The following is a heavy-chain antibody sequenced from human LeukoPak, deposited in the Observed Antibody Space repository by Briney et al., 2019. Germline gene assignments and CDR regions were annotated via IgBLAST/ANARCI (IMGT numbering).Heavy chain of an antibody. D-gene: IGHD3-22*01. CDR3: ARPYYYDSSGYYYLDY. CDR1: GGTFSSYS. Sequence: GSSVKVSCKASGGTFSSYSISWVRQAPAQGLEWVGGIIPIFGTANYAQKFQGRVTITADKSTSTAYMELSSLRSEDTAVYYCARPYYYDSSGYYYLDYWGQGTLVTVSS. J-gene: IGHJ4*02. CDR2: IIPIFGTA. V-gene: IGHV1-69*06.